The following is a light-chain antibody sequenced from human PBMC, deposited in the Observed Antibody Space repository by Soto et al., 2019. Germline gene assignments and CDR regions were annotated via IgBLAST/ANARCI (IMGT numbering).Light chain of an antibody. J-gene: IGLJ3*02. CDR3: SSYTSSSTLV. Sequence: QSALTQPPSASGSPGQSVTISCTGTSSDVGGYKYVSWYQQHPGKAPKVMIYEVSNRPSGVSNRFSGSKSGNTASLTISGLQAEDEADYYCSSYTSSSTLVFGGGTKLTVL. CDR1: SSDVGGYKY. V-gene: IGLV2-14*01. CDR2: EVS.